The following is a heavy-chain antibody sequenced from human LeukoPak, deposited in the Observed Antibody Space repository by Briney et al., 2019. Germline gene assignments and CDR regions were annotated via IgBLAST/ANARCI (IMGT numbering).Heavy chain of an antibody. J-gene: IGHJ4*02. V-gene: IGHV3-7*03. CDR3: TTALFYYDSSGYRY. D-gene: IGHD3-22*01. CDR1: RFTFNNYW. CDR2: IRDDGSAQ. Sequence: QAGGSLRLSCAASRFTFNNYWMTWVRQAPGKGLEWVASIRDDGSAQYYVGSVQGRFTISRDDAKNSLYLQMNSLKTEDTAVYYCTTALFYYDSSGYRYWGQGTLVTVSS.